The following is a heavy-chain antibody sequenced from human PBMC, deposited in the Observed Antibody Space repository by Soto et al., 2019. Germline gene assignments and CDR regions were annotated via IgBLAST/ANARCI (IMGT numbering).Heavy chain of an antibody. CDR1: GGTFSSRG. J-gene: IGHJ6*02. CDR2: INPVFGRV. Sequence: QVQLVQSGPEVKKTGTSVKVSCKASGGTFSSRGISLVRQAPGQGLEWMGGINPVFGRVNYAEKFQDRVTFTADESTGTVYMELRSLRSEDTALYYCATSSGGHFLGYHGMDIWGQGTTVSVSS. V-gene: IGHV1-69*01. CDR3: ATSSGGHFLGYHGMDI. D-gene: IGHD1-26*01.